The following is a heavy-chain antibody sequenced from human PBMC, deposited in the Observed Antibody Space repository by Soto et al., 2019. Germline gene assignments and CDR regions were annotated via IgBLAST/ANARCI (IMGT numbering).Heavy chain of an antibody. CDR3: ARDKKTIFGVVTAPNNWFDP. Sequence: ASVKVSCKASGYTFTSYAMHWVRQAPGQRLEWMGWINAGNGNTKYSQKFQGRVTITRDTSASTAYMELSSLRSEDTAVYYCARDKKTIFGVVTAPNNWFDPWGQGTLVTVS. J-gene: IGHJ5*02. V-gene: IGHV1-3*01. CDR2: INAGNGNT. CDR1: GYTFTSYA. D-gene: IGHD3-3*01.